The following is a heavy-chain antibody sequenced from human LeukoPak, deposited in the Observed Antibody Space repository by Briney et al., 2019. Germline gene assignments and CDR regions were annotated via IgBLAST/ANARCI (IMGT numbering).Heavy chain of an antibody. CDR2: ISSSGSTI. CDR1: GFTFSSYE. CDR3: AREGSGWYRNYFDY. Sequence: GGSLRLSCAASGFTFSSYEMNWVRQAPGKGLEWVSYISSSGSTIYYADSVKGRFTISRDNAKNSLYLQMNSLRAEDTAVYYCAREGSGWYRNYFDYWGQGTLVTVSS. D-gene: IGHD6-19*01. V-gene: IGHV3-48*03. J-gene: IGHJ4*02.